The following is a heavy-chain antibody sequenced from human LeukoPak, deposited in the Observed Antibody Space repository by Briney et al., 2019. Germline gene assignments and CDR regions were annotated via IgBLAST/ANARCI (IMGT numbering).Heavy chain of an antibody. CDR2: IRYDGSNK. V-gene: IGHV3-30*02. CDR1: GFTFSSYG. D-gene: IGHD2-2*03. J-gene: IGHJ4*02. Sequence: GGSLRLCCAASGFTFSSYGMHWVRQAPGKGLEWVAFIRYDGSNKYYADSVKGRFTISRDKSKNTLYLQMNSLRAEDTAVYYCAKDGGYCSSTSCYPNAEYFDYWGQGTLVTVSS. CDR3: AKDGGYCSSTSCYPNAEYFDY.